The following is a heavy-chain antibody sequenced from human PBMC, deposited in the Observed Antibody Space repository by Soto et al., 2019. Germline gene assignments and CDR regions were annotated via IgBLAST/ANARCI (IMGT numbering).Heavy chain of an antibody. Sequence: GGSLRLSCAASGFTFSSYWMSWVRQAPGKGLEWVANIKQDGSAKYYVDSVKGRFSISRDNAKNSLYLQMDSLRAEDTAAYYCARPRGYDTLTRYPYYFDYWGQSTQVTVSS. J-gene: IGHJ4*02. CDR1: GFTFSSYW. CDR3: ARPRGYDTLTRYPYYFDY. CDR2: IKQDGSAK. V-gene: IGHV3-7*01. D-gene: IGHD3-9*01.